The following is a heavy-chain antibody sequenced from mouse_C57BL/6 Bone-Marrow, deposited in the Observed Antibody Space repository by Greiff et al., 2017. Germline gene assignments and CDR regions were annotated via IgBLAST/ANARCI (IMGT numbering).Heavy chain of an antibody. J-gene: IGHJ3*01. Sequence: QVQLQQSGPELVKPGASVKISCKASGYAFSSSWMNWVKQRPGKGLEWIGRIYPGDGDTNYNGKFQGKATLTADKSSSTAYMQLSSLTSEDSAVYFCARSQLRLLAWFAYWGQGTLVTVSA. D-gene: IGHD3-2*02. V-gene: IGHV1-82*01. CDR1: GYAFSSSW. CDR3: ARSQLRLLAWFAY. CDR2: IYPGDGDT.